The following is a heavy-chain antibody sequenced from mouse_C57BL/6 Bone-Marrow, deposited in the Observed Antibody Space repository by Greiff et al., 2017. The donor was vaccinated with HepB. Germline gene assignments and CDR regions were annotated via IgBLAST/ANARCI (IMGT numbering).Heavy chain of an antibody. Sequence: EVMLVESGGGLVKPGGSLKLSCAASGFTFSDYGMHWVRQAPEKGLEWVAYISSGSSTIYYAATVKGRFTISRDNAKNTLFLQMTSLRSEDTAMYYCAREKVYFDYWGQGTTLTVSS. CDR3: AREKVYFDY. J-gene: IGHJ2*01. CDR1: GFTFSDYG. CDR2: ISSGSSTI. D-gene: IGHD1-3*01. V-gene: IGHV5-17*01.